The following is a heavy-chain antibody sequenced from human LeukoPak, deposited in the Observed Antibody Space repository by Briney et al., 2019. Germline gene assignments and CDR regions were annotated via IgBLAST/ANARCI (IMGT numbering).Heavy chain of an antibody. D-gene: IGHD2-21*02. CDR3: ARQVGTASSHDFGH. Sequence: ASVKVSCKAPGYTFTTYVLNWVRQAPGQGFEWMGFINTYTRNPTYAQGFTGRFVFSLDTSVSTAYLQISNLKAEDTAVYYCARQVGTASSHDFGHWGHGTLVTVSS. V-gene: IGHV7-4-1*02. J-gene: IGHJ4*01. CDR2: INTYTRNP. CDR1: GYTFTTYV.